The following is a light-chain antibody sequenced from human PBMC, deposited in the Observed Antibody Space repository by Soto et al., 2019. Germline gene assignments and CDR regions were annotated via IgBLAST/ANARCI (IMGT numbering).Light chain of an antibody. CDR1: RSNIGAGYD. CDR3: HSYDVSLRGPA. Sequence: QSVLTQPPSLSGAPGQRVTISCTGSRSNIGAGYDVHWYQHLPGTAPKVLTFDNSNRPSGVPDRFSGSKSGTSASLAITGLQAEDEAVYYCHSYDVSLRGPAFGGGTKVTVL. J-gene: IGLJ2*01. V-gene: IGLV1-40*01. CDR2: DNS.